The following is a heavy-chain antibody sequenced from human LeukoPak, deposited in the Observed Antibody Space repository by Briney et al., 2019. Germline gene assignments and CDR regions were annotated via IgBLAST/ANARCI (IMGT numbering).Heavy chain of an antibody. J-gene: IGHJ4*02. CDR2: IYHSGST. CDR3: ARGGYYGDHRFDY. D-gene: IGHD4-17*01. Sequence: SETLSLTCTVSGYSISSGYYWGWIRQPPGKGLEWIGSIYHSGSTYYNPSLKSRVTISVDTSKNHFSLKLSSVTAADTAVYYCARGGYYGDHRFDYWGQGTLVTVSS. V-gene: IGHV4-38-2*02. CDR1: GYSISSGYY.